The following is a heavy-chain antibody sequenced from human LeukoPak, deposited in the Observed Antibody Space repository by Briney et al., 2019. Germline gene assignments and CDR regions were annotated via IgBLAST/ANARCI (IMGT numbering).Heavy chain of an antibody. J-gene: IGHJ4*02. D-gene: IGHD3-10*01. CDR1: GFTFSDFW. Sequence: PGGSLRLSCAGSGFTFSDFWMTWVRQAPGKGLEWVAVISYDGTDKYYADSVKGRFTISRDNSNNTLYLQLDSLRAEDTAVYYCAKGGYYGLTTQQYWGQGTLVTVSS. CDR2: ISYDGTDK. CDR3: AKGGYYGLTTQQY. V-gene: IGHV3-30*18.